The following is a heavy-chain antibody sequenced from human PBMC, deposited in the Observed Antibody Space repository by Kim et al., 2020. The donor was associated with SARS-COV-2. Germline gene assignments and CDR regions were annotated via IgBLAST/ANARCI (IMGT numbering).Heavy chain of an antibody. CDR3: ARDANKYYYDSSGYSSLGY. CDR2: INPSGGST. CDR1: GYTFTSYY. J-gene: IGHJ4*02. D-gene: IGHD3-22*01. Sequence: ASVKVSCKASGYTFTSYYMHWVRQAPGQGLEWMGIINPSGGSTSYAQKFQGRVTMTRDTSTSTVYMELSSLRSEDTAVYYCARDANKYYYDSSGYSSLGYWGQGTLVTVSS. V-gene: IGHV1-46*01.